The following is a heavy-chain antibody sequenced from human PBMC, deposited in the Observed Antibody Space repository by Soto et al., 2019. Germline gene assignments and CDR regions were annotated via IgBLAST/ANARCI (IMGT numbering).Heavy chain of an antibody. J-gene: IGHJ5*02. D-gene: IGHD3-10*01. V-gene: IGHV4-39*01. Sequence: PSETLSLPCTFSCCSISSSSYYWGWIRQPPGKGLEWIGSIYYSGSTYYNPSLKSRVTISVDTSKNQFSPKLSSVTAADTAMYYCARPLITMVRGVSWFDPWGQGTLVTVSS. CDR1: CCSISSSSYY. CDR2: IYYSGST. CDR3: ARPLITMVRGVSWFDP.